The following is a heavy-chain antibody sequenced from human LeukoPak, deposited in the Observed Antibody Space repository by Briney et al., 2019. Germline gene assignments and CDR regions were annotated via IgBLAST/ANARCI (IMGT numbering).Heavy chain of an antibody. D-gene: IGHD1-1*01. J-gene: IGHJ4*02. CDR2: IKEDGTEK. CDR1: GFTFSDFW. CDR3: VRESRPGGAMGLYHNLDY. Sequence: GGALSLSCVGSGFTFSDFWMTWVRQTRGKGLEGVANIKEDGTEKNLVDSVKGRFTISRDNTKNLLFLEMNNLRGDDTAIYYCVRESRPGGAMGLYHNLDYWGQGTLVAVSS. V-gene: IGHV3-7*01.